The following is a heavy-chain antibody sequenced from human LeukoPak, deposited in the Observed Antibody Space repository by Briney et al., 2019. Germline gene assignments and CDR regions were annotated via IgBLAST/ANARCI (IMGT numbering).Heavy chain of an antibody. CDR3: ARAAYYYDSSGYYFDY. Sequence: SVKVSCKASGGTFSSYAISWVRQAPGQGLEWMGGIIPIFGTANYAQKFQGRVTITTDESTSTAYMELSSLRSEDTAVYYCARAAYYYDSSGYYFDYWGQGTLVTVSS. J-gene: IGHJ4*02. CDR2: IIPIFGTA. CDR1: GGTFSSYA. D-gene: IGHD3-22*01. V-gene: IGHV1-69*05.